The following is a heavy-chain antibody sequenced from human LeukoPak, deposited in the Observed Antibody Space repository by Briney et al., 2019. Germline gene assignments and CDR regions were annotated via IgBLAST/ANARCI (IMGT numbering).Heavy chain of an antibody. V-gene: IGHV4-59*01. Sequence: SETLSLTCTVSGGSISTYYWSWIRQPPGKGLEWIGYIYYSGSTNYNPSLKSRVTISVDTSKNQFSLKLSSVTPADTAVYYCASGGGGYRQPLDYWGQGTLVTVSP. CDR3: ASGGGGYRQPLDY. D-gene: IGHD3-22*01. J-gene: IGHJ4*02. CDR1: GGSISTYY. CDR2: IYYSGST.